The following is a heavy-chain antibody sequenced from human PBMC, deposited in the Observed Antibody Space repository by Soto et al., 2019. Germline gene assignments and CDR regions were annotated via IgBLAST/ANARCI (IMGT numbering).Heavy chain of an antibody. CDR3: AREVGYCSSTSCRYYYYGMDV. Sequence: GASVKVSCKASGYTFTSYGISWVRQAPGQGLEWMGWISAYNGNTNYAQKLQGRVTMTTDTSTSTAYMELRSLRSDDTAVYYCAREVGYCSSTSCRYYYYGMDVWGQGTTVTVSS. J-gene: IGHJ6*02. V-gene: IGHV1-18*01. CDR2: ISAYNGNT. D-gene: IGHD2-2*03. CDR1: GYTFTSYG.